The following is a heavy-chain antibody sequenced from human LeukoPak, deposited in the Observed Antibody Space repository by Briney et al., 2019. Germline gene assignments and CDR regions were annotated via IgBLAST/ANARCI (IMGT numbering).Heavy chain of an antibody. D-gene: IGHD6-19*01. J-gene: IGHJ4*02. CDR2: IYSGGST. CDR1: GFTVSSNY. Sequence: GGSLRLSCAASGFTVSSNYMSWVRQAPGKGLEWVSVIYSGGSTYYADSVKGRFAISRDNSKNTLYLRMNSLRAVDTAVYYCAIGSGWYLGNFDYWGQGTLVTVSS. CDR3: AIGSGWYLGNFDY. V-gene: IGHV3-53*01.